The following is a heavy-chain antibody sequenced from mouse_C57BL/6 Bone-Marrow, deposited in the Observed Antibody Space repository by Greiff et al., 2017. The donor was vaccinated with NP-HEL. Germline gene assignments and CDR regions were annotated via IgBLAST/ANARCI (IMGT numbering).Heavy chain of an antibody. V-gene: IGHV2-2*01. CDR3: ARYSTPYGNYWYFDV. CDR1: GFSLTSYG. CDR2: IWSGGST. D-gene: IGHD2-1*01. Sequence: VQLQQSGPGLVQPSQSLSITCTVSGFSLTSYGVHWVRQSPGKGLEWLGVIWSGGSTDYNAAFISRLSISKDNSKSQVFFKMNSLQADDTAIYYCARYSTPYGNYWYFDVWGTGTTVTVSS. J-gene: IGHJ1*03.